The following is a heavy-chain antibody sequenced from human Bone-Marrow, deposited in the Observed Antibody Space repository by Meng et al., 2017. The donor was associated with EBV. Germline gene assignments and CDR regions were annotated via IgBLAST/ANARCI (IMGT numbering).Heavy chain of an antibody. J-gene: IGHJ4*02. CDR1: GFSFRSYW. CDR3: SRDLAGAYDD. V-gene: IGHV3-74*01. CDR2: TNEDGRTT. Sequence: EVQVVDSGGALVQPGGFLRLSCAASGFSFRSYWMHWVRQAPGKGLVWISRTNEDGRTTSYAGSVKGRFTISRDNTKNTLYLQMNSLRAEDTARYFCSRDLAGAYDDWGQGTLVTVPQ. D-gene: IGHD2-21*01.